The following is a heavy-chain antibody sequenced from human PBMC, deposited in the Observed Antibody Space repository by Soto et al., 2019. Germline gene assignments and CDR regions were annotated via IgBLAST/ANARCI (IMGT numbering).Heavy chain of an antibody. V-gene: IGHV4-59*01. Sequence: QVQLQESGPGLVKPSETLSLTCTVSGGSISSYYWSWIRQPPGKGLEWIGYIYYSGSTNYNPSLKRRVTLSVDTSKNHFSLQLSSVTAADTAVYYCASGGSSGWSRYFDLWGRGTLVTVSS. D-gene: IGHD6-19*01. J-gene: IGHJ2*01. CDR1: GGSISSYY. CDR3: ASGGSSGWSRYFDL. CDR2: IYYSGST.